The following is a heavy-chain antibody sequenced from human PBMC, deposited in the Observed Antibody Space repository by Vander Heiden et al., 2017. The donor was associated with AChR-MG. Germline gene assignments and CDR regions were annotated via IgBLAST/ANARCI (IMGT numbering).Heavy chain of an antibody. Sequence: QVQLVQSGAEVKKPGASVKVSCKASGYTFTDYFMHWVRQAPGQGLGWMGWINPNSGGTNYAQKFQDRVTMTRDMSITTAYMELSNLRSDDTAVYYCARGRGSGAWYFLADDWGQGTLVTVSS. D-gene: IGHD6-19*01. V-gene: IGHV1-2*02. CDR1: GYTFTDYF. CDR2: INPNSGGT. J-gene: IGHJ4*02. CDR3: ARGRGSGAWYFLADD.